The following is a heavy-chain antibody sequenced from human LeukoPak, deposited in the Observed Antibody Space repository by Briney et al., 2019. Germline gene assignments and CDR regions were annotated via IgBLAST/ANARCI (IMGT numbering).Heavy chain of an antibody. V-gene: IGHV1-69*05. D-gene: IGHD2-8*01. CDR3: ARAPIVLMVYARNYYYYYMDV. CDR2: IIPIFGTA. J-gene: IGHJ6*03. CDR1: GGTFSSYA. Sequence: SVKVTCKASGGTFSSYAISWVRQAPGQGLEWMGGIIPIFGTANYAQKFQGRVTITTDESTSTAYMELSSLRSEDTAVYYCARAPIVLMVYARNYYYYYMDVWGKGTTVTVSS.